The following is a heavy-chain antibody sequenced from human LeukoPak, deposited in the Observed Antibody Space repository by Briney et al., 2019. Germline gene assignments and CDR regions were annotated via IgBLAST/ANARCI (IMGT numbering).Heavy chain of an antibody. CDR1: GFTVSNNY. CDR2: ISSSGTPI. Sequence: GGSLRLSCSASGFTVSNNYMNWVRQAPGKGLEWVSYISSSGTPIYYADSVKGRFTISRDNAKNSLYLQMNSLRAEDTAVYYCARAIDYWGQGTLVTVSS. J-gene: IGHJ4*02. CDR3: ARAIDY. V-gene: IGHV3-11*04.